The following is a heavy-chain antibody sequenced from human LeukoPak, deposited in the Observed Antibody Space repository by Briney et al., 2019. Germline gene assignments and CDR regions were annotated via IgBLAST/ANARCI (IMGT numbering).Heavy chain of an antibody. CDR1: GFTFSSYS. CDR2: ISSSSSSTI. Sequence: GGSLRLSCAASGFTFSSYSMNWVRQAPGKGLEWVSYISSSSSSTIYYADSVKGRFTISRDNSKNSLYLQMNSLRIEDTAFYYCAKDIIGYAPLWGQGTLVTVSS. J-gene: IGHJ4*02. CDR3: AKDIIGYAPL. V-gene: IGHV3-48*01. D-gene: IGHD2-8*01.